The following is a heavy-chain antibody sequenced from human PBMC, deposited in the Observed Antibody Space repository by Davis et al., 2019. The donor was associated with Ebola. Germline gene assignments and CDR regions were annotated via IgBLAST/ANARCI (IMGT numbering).Heavy chain of an antibody. CDR2: IKKDGIQK. Sequence: GESLKISCATSGLTFSSLGMSWVRQAPGKGLEWVATIKKDGIQKYYVDSVKSRFIISRDNAKNSLYLQMNSLRDEDTAVYYCARVVSGYWGQGLLVTVSS. D-gene: IGHD6-19*01. CDR1: GLTFSSLG. J-gene: IGHJ4*02. V-gene: IGHV3-7*03. CDR3: ARVVSGY.